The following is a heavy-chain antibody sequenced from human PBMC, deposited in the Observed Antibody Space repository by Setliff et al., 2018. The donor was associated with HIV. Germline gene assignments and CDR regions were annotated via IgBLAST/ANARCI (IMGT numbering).Heavy chain of an antibody. V-gene: IGHV1-69*05. CDR2: IIPMFGTL. CDR3: ARGHSHGYGYSGSYGPFDI. D-gene: IGHD1-26*01. Sequence: SVKVSCKASGGTFSSYAINWVRQAPGQGLQWMGGIIPMFGTLNFAQKFQGRVSISTDDSTSTAYMELNSLRSEDTAVYYCARGHSHGYGYSGSYGPFDIWGQGTMVTVSS. J-gene: IGHJ3*02. CDR1: GGTFSSYA.